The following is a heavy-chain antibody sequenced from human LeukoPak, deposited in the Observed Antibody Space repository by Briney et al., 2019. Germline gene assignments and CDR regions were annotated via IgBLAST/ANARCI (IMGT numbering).Heavy chain of an antibody. CDR2: IYSGGST. V-gene: IGHV3-53*01. CDR3: ARPSSGWYSPRDAFDI. CDR1: GFTFSSYS. J-gene: IGHJ3*02. Sequence: GGSLRLSWAVSGFTFSSYSMHWVRQAPGKGLEWVAVIYSGGSTSYADSVKGRFTISRDNSKNQLYLQMNSLRAEDTAVYYCARPSSGWYSPRDAFDIWGQGTMVTVSS. D-gene: IGHD6-19*01.